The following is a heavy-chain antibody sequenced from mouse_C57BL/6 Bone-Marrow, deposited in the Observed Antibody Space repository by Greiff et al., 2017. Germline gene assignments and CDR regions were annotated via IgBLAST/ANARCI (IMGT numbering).Heavy chain of an antibody. Sequence: QVQLQQPGAELVKPGASVKLSCKASGYTFTSYWMHWVKQRPGQGLEWIGMIHPNSGSTNYNEKFKSKATLTVDKSSSTAYMQLSSLTSEDAAVYYCARGKIIRFFDYWGQGTTLTVSS. J-gene: IGHJ2*01. CDR1: GYTFTSYW. V-gene: IGHV1-64*01. CDR2: IHPNSGST. CDR3: ARGKIIRFFDY.